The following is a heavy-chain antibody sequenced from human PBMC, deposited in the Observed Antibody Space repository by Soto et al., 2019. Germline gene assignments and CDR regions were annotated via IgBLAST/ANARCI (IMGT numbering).Heavy chain of an antibody. Sequence: SETLSLTCTVSGGSVTSGSYYWGWIRQPPEKGLEWIGYIYYRGSTSYNPSLKSRVTISLDTSKSQFSLELTSVTAADTAVYFCARDRRTGTTHPFYGMDVWGQGTTVTVSS. J-gene: IGHJ6*02. V-gene: IGHV4-61*01. CDR3: ARDRRTGTTHPFYGMDV. CDR2: IYYRGST. CDR1: GGSVTSGSYY. D-gene: IGHD1-7*01.